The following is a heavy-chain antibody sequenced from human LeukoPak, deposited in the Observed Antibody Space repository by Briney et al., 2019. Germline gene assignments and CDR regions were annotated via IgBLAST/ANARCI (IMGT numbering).Heavy chain of an antibody. Sequence: GRSLRLSCAASGFTFSSYAMSWVCQAPGQGLDLVSAISGSGGSTYYADSVKGRFTISRDNSKNTLYLQMNSLRAEDTAVYYCAKSGDRTSMRFGELNWGQGTLVTVSS. CDR1: GFTFSSYA. CDR2: ISGSGGST. D-gene: IGHD3-10*01. J-gene: IGHJ4*02. CDR3: AKSGDRTSMRFGELN. V-gene: IGHV3-23*01.